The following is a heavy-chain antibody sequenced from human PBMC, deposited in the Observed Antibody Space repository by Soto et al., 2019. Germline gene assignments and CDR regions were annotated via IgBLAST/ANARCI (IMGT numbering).Heavy chain of an antibody. Sequence: PSETLSLTCTVSGGSISSSSYYWGWIRQPPGKGLEWIGSIYYSGSTYYNPSLKSRVTISVDTSNNEFSLKLSSVTAADTAVYYCARQGYCSGGSCRVYDYWGQGTLVTVSS. CDR2: IYYSGST. J-gene: IGHJ4*02. V-gene: IGHV4-39*01. CDR1: GGSISSSSYY. D-gene: IGHD2-15*01. CDR3: ARQGYCSGGSCRVYDY.